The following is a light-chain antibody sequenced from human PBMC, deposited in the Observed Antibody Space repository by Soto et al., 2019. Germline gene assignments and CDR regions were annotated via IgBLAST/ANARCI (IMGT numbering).Light chain of an antibody. Sequence: DIQLTQSPSPLSASVGDRVTITCQASQGVSVYLNWYQQKSGRAPRLLIYDVSNLQTGIPSRFSGSGSGTEFTLTINNLQPEDGATYYCQQYENRLSFGGGTKVEIK. CDR1: QGVSVY. V-gene: IGKV1-33*01. CDR3: QQYENRLS. J-gene: IGKJ4*01. CDR2: DVS.